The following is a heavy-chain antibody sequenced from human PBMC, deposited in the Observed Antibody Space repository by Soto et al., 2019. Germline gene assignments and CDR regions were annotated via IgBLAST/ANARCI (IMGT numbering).Heavy chain of an antibody. CDR1: GFSLSTRGVG. CDR3: AHRSRGYAYYFDQ. CDR2: IFWDDDK. J-gene: IGHJ4*02. Sequence: QITLKESGPPLVKPTQTLTLPCSFSGFSLSTRGVGVGWIRQPPGKALEWLALIFWDDDKWYSPSLRSRPTTTXDXXKHHVVLTMTNMDPVDTASYYCAHRSRGYAYYFDQWGQGTLVTVSS. D-gene: IGHD5-12*01. V-gene: IGHV2-5*02.